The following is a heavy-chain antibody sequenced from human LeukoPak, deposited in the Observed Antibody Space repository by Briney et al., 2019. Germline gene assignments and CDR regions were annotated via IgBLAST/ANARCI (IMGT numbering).Heavy chain of an antibody. D-gene: IGHD3-22*01. CDR2: ISSSGSTI. CDR3: ARAPYYYDSSGSLDY. Sequence: GGSLRLSCAASGFTFSRYGMHWVRQAPGKGLEWVSYISSSGSTIYYADSVKGRFTISRDNAKNSLYLQMNSLRAEDTAVYYCARAPYYYDSSGSLDYWGQGTLVTVSS. V-gene: IGHV3-48*03. J-gene: IGHJ4*02. CDR1: GFTFSRYG.